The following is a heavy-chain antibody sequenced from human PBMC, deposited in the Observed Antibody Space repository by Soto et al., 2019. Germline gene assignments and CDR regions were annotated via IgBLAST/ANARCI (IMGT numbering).Heavy chain of an antibody. V-gene: IGHV4-61*01. D-gene: IGHD4-17*01. CDR2: VYYSGTT. J-gene: IGHJ4*02. CDR3: ARTTAVPNTLRSRYFFDY. Sequence: SETLSLTCSVSGGSVSNKTYYWSWIRQPPGKRLEWIGYVYYSGTTNYNPSLKSRVTISVDLSKNQFSLRLSSVTTADTALYYCARTTAVPNTLRSRYFFDYWGQGTRVTVSA. CDR1: GGSVSNKTYY.